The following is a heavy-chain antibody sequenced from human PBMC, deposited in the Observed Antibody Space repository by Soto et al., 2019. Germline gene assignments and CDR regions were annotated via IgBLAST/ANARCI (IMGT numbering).Heavy chain of an antibody. Sequence: PSETLSLTCTVSGGSISSRGYYWGWIRQPPGKGLEWIGTIYYSGSTYYNPSLKSRVTISVDTSKNQFSLKLSSVTAADTAVYYCARGLWFGELGDGYYYYGMDVWGQGTTVTAP. J-gene: IGHJ6*02. CDR1: GGSISSRGYY. CDR2: IYYSGST. D-gene: IGHD3-10*01. CDR3: ARGLWFGELGDGYYYYGMDV. V-gene: IGHV4-39*01.